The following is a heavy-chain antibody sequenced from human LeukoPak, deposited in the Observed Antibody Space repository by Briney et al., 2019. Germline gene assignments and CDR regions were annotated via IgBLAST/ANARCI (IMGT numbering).Heavy chain of an antibody. CDR1: GGSISSGGYS. Sequence: SETLSLTCAVSGGSISSGGYSWSWIRQPPGKGLVWIGYIYHSGSTYYNPSLKSRVTISVDRSKNQFSLKLSSVTAADTAVYYCARGRGYCSSTSCSTMDWFDPWGQGTLVTVSS. V-gene: IGHV4-30-2*01. J-gene: IGHJ5*02. CDR3: ARGRGYCSSTSCSTMDWFDP. CDR2: IYHSGST. D-gene: IGHD2-2*01.